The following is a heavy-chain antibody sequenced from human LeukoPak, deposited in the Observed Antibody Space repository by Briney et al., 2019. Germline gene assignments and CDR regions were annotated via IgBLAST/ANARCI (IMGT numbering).Heavy chain of an antibody. CDR3: ARHGGRVMATIEDF. D-gene: IGHD5-12*01. CDR1: GYSISSGYY. V-gene: IGHV4-38-2*02. Sequence: SETLSLTCTVSGYSISSGYYWGWIRQPPGKGLEWIGSIYHSGSTYYNPSLKSRLTISIDTSKSQFSLQLSSVTAADTAVYYCARHGGRVMATIEDFWGQGTLVIVSS. CDR2: IYHSGST. J-gene: IGHJ4*02.